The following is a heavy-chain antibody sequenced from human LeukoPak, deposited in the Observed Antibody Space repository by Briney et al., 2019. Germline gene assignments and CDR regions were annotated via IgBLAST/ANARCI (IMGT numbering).Heavy chain of an antibody. D-gene: IGHD4-11*01. CDR2: IYNSGST. V-gene: IGHV4-59*01. Sequence: PSETLSLTCTVSGGSISNYYWSWIRQPPGKGLEWIGYIYNSGSTNYNPSLKSRVTMSVDTSKNQFSLELSSVTAADTAVYYCTRDYSTSYYYYGMDVWGQGTTVTVSS. CDR3: TRDYSTSYYYYGMDV. CDR1: GGSISNYY. J-gene: IGHJ6*02.